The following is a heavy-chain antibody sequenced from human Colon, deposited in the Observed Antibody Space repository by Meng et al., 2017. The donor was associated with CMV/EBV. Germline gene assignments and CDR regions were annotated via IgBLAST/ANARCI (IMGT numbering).Heavy chain of an antibody. Sequence: QVQLVQSGAEVKKPGASAKVSCKASGYTFTGYYIHWVRQAPGQGLEWMGWINPNSGGTNYAQKFQGRVTMTRDTSISTAYMEVTSLRSDDTAVYFCARAIAAASHPFYFWGQGTLVTVSS. CDR2: INPNSGGT. CDR3: ARAIAAASHPFYF. D-gene: IGHD6-13*01. V-gene: IGHV1-2*02. CDR1: GYTFTGYY. J-gene: IGHJ4*02.